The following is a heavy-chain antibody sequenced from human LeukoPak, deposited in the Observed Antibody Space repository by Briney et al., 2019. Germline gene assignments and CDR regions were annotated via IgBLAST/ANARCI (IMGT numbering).Heavy chain of an antibody. Sequence: SETLSLTCTVSGGPISSYYWSWIRQPPGKGLEWIGYIYYSGSTNYNPSLKSRVTISVDTSKNQFSLKLSSVTAADTAVYYCARHRRGYSYGYYFDYWGQGTLVTVSS. V-gene: IGHV4-59*08. CDR2: IYYSGST. CDR1: GGPISSYY. CDR3: ARHRRGYSYGYYFDY. D-gene: IGHD5-18*01. J-gene: IGHJ4*02.